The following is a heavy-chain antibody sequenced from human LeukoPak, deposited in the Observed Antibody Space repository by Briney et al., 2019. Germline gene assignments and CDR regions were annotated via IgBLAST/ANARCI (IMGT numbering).Heavy chain of an antibody. CDR3: AKASRVPYDSSGYYHPSGDY. CDR2: ISGSGGST. J-gene: IGHJ4*02. CDR1: GFTFSSYA. Sequence: GGSLRLSCAASGFTFSSYAMSWVRQAPGKGLEWVSAISGSGGSTYYADSVKGRFTIPRDNSKSTLYLQMNSLRAEDTAVYYCAKASRVPYDSSGYYHPSGDYWGQGTLVTVSS. D-gene: IGHD3-22*01. V-gene: IGHV3-23*01.